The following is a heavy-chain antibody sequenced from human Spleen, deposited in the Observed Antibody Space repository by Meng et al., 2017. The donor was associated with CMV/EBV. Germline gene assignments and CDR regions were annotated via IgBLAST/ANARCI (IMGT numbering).Heavy chain of an antibody. D-gene: IGHD1-1*01. V-gene: IGHV3-20*04. CDR3: ARPGGWNPENPVAP. CDR1: GFTFDDYG. Sequence: GGSLRLSCAASGFTFDDYGMSWVRQAPGKGLEWVSGINWNGGSTGYADSVKGRFTISRDNAKNSLYLQMNSLRAEDTALYYCARPGGWNPENPVAPWGQGTLVTVSS. J-gene: IGHJ5*02. CDR2: INWNGGST.